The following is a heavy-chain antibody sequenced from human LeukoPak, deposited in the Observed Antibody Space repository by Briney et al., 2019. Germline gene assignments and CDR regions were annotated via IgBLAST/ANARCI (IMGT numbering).Heavy chain of an antibody. CDR3: ARGEEYSSSSGPVDY. J-gene: IGHJ4*02. CDR1: GFTFSDDY. V-gene: IGHV3-11*06. Sequence: PGGSLRLSCAASGFTFSDDYMSWIRQAPGKGLEWVSYISSRSNYTNYADSVKGRFTISRDNAKHSSYLQMNSLRAEDTAVYYCARGEEYSSSSGPVDYWGQGTLVTVSS. CDR2: ISSRSNYT. D-gene: IGHD6-6*01.